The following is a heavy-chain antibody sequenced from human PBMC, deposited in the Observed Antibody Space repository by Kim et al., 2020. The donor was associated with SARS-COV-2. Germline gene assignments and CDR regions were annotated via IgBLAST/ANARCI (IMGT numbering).Heavy chain of an antibody. D-gene: IGHD6-13*01. Sequence: SETLSLTCTVSGGSISSSSYYWGWIRQPPGKGLEWIGSIYYSGSTYYNPSLKSRVTISVDTSKNQFSLKLSSVTAADTAVYYCARPPVIAAAMWYFDLWGRGTLVTVSS. J-gene: IGHJ2*01. V-gene: IGHV4-39*07. CDR3: ARPPVIAAAMWYFDL. CDR2: IYYSGST. CDR1: GGSISSSSYY.